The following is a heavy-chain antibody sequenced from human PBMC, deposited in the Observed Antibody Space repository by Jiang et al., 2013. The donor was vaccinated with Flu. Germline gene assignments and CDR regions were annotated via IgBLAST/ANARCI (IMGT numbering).Heavy chain of an antibody. CDR3: AREGYSSGPDFDY. V-gene: IGHV3-72*01. Sequence: PGGSLRLSCAVSGFTFSDYYINWVRQAPGKGLEWVGRTKDKANSYTTEYAASVKGRSTISRDDSKNSVYLQMNSLKTEDTAVYYCAREGYSSGPDFDYWGQGTLVTVSS. CDR1: GFTFSDYY. D-gene: IGHD6-19*01. CDR2: TKDKANSYTT. J-gene: IGHJ4*02.